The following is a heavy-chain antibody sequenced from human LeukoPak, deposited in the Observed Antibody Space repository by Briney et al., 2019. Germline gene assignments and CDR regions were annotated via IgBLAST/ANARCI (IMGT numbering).Heavy chain of an antibody. CDR1: GGSFSDYY. D-gene: IGHD3-16*02. V-gene: IGHV4-34*01. J-gene: IGHJ4*02. CDR2: INHGGVS. CDR3: ARGPMITFGRVIGNFDY. Sequence: PSETLSLTCAVYGGSFSDYYWSWIRQPPGKGLEWIGEINHGGVSNYNPSLKSRVTISVDTSKNLFSLKLSSVTAADTAVYYCARGPMITFGRVIGNFDYWGQGTLVTVSS.